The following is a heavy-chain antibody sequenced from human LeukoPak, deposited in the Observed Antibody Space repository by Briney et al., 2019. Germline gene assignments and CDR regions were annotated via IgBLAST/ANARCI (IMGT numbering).Heavy chain of an antibody. Sequence: VASVKVSCKASGYTFTGYYMHWVRQAPGQGLEWMGRINPNSGGTNYAQKFQGRVTMTRDTSISTAYMELSRLRSDDTAVYYCARVAIFGVVYDDYWGQGTLLTVSS. J-gene: IGHJ4*02. V-gene: IGHV1-2*06. CDR1: GYTFTGYY. CDR2: INPNSGGT. CDR3: ARVAIFGVVYDDY. D-gene: IGHD3-3*01.